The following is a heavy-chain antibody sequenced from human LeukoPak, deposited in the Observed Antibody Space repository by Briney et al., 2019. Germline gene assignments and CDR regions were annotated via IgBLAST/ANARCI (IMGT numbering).Heavy chain of an antibody. CDR2: TYYTSKWYN. CDR1: GDSVFSNSS. Sequence: SQTLSLTCAISGDSVFSNSSWNWIRQSPSRGLEWLGRTYYTSKWYNDYVVSVKSRININPDTSKNQFSLQLSSVTPEDTAVYYCARDWVYKIDYWGRGTLVTVSS. V-gene: IGHV6-1*01. CDR3: ARDWVYKIDY. J-gene: IGHJ4*02. D-gene: IGHD5-24*01.